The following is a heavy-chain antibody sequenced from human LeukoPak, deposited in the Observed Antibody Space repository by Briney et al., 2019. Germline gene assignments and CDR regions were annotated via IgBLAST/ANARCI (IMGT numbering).Heavy chain of an antibody. J-gene: IGHJ3*02. V-gene: IGHV1-69*13. CDR2: IIPIFGTA. Sequence: EASVTVSCKASGGTFSSYAISWVRQAPGQGLEWMGGIIPIFGTANYAQKFQGRVTITADESTSTAYMELSSLRSEDTAVYYCAREIVLMVYAIKSDAFDIWGQGTMVTVSS. D-gene: IGHD2-8*01. CDR1: GGTFSSYA. CDR3: AREIVLMVYAIKSDAFDI.